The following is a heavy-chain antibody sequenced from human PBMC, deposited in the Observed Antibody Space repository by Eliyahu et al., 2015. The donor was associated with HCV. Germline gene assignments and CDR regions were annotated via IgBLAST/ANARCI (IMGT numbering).Heavy chain of an antibody. CDR2: IYWDDDK. J-gene: IGHJ5*02. Sequence: QITLKESGPTLVKPTQTLTLTCTFSGFSLSTHGVGVGWIRQPPGXALEWLALIYWDDDKRYSPSLKSRLSITKDTSKSQVVLTMTNMDPVDTATYYCARRPYGVNKLERRWSGGSAWFDPWGQGTLVTVSS. D-gene: IGHD1-1*01. V-gene: IGHV2-5*02. CDR3: ARRPYGVNKLERRWSGGSAWFDP. CDR1: GFSLSTHGVG.